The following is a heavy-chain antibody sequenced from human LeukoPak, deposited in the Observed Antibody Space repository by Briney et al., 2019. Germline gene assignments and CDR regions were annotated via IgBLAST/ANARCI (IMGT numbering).Heavy chain of an antibody. Sequence: PGGSLRLSCAASGLTFSDYGMHWARQAPGKGLEWVAFIRYDGTNKYYADSVRGRFTISRDNSRSTLYLQMDSLRAADTAVYYCAQDFGGLNYFDYWGQGTLVTVSS. CDR2: IRYDGTNK. J-gene: IGHJ4*02. V-gene: IGHV3-30*02. D-gene: IGHD2-15*01. CDR1: GLTFSDYG. CDR3: AQDFGGLNYFDY.